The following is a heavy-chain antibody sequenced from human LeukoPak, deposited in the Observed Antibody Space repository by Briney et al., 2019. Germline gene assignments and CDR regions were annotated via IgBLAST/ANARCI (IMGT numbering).Heavy chain of an antibody. CDR1: GYTFTSYG. V-gene: IGHV1-18*01. D-gene: IGHD5-24*01. CDR2: ISAYNGNT. Sequence: ASVKVSCKASGYTFTSYGISWVRQAPGQGLEWMGWISAYNGNTNYAQKLQGRVTMTTDTSTSTAYMELRSLRSDDTAVYYCAREGGTGRWLQLWPGNFDYWGQGTLVTVSS. J-gene: IGHJ4*02. CDR3: AREGGTGRWLQLWPGNFDY.